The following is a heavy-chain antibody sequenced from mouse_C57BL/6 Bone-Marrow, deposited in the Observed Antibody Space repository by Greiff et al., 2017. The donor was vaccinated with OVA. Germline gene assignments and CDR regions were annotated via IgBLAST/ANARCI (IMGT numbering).Heavy chain of an antibody. J-gene: IGHJ1*03. CDR1: GFTFSSYA. CDR3: ARYYGSSSHWYFDV. V-gene: IGHV5-4*03. D-gene: IGHD1-1*01. CDR2: SDGGSYT. Sequence: DVKLVESGGGLVKPGGSLKLSCAASGFTFSSYAISDGGSYTYYPDNVKGRFTIPRDNAKNNLYLQMSHLKSEDTAMYYCARYYGSSSHWYFDVWGTGTTVTVSS.